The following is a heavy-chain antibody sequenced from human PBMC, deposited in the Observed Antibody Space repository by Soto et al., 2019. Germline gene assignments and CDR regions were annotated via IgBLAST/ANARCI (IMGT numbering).Heavy chain of an antibody. CDR2: IKQDGSEK. CDR3: AKVGYAFGYSAMDV. J-gene: IGHJ6*02. D-gene: IGHD2-2*01. Sequence: GGSLRLSCAASGFTFSSYWMSWVRQAPGKGLEWVANIKQDGSEKYYVDSVKGRFTISRDNAKNSLYLQLRSLRREDTAVYYCAKVGYAFGYSAMDVWGLGTTVTVSS. V-gene: IGHV3-7*03. CDR1: GFTFSSYW.